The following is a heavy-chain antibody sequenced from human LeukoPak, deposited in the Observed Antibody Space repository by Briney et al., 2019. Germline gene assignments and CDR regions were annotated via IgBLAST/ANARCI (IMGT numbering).Heavy chain of an antibody. J-gene: IGHJ3*02. V-gene: IGHV4-61*02. CDR1: GGSISSGSYY. CDR3: ASYDSSLSDAFDI. Sequence: SETLSLTCTVSGGSISSGSYYWSWIRQPAGKGLEWIGRIYTSGSTNYNPSLKSRVTISVDTSKNQFSLKLSSVTAADTAVYYCASYDSSLSDAFDIWGRGTMVTVSS. D-gene: IGHD3-22*01. CDR2: IYTSGST.